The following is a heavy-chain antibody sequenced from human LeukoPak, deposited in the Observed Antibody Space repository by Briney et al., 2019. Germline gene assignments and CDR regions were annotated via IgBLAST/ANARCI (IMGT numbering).Heavy chain of an antibody. CDR1: GYSFTSYW. Sequence: GESLRISCKGSGYSFTSYWISWVRQMPGKGLEWMGRIDPSDSYTNYSPSFQGHVTISADKSISTAYLQWSSLEASDTAMYYCASTGYCSSTSCYGIDYWGQGTLVTVSS. D-gene: IGHD2-2*01. J-gene: IGHJ4*02. V-gene: IGHV5-10-1*01. CDR3: ASTGYCSSTSCYGIDY. CDR2: IDPSDSYT.